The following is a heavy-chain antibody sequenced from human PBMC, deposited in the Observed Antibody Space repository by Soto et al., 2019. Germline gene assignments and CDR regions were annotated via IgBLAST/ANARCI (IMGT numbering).Heavy chain of an antibody. CDR2: ISYDGSNK. J-gene: IGHJ4*02. D-gene: IGHD3-22*01. CDR1: GFTFSTYG. CDR3: AKLCAWDYDSSGSPDLSYFDY. Sequence: GGSLRLCCSVSGFTFSTYGVHWVRQAPGKGLEWVAVISYDGSNKNYADSVKGRFTTSRDNSKNTRYVQMNSLRAEDTAVYYCAKLCAWDYDSSGSPDLSYFDYWGQGALVTVSS. V-gene: IGHV3-30*18.